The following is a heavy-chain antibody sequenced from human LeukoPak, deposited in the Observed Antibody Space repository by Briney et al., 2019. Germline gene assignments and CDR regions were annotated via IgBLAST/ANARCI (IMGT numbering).Heavy chain of an antibody. Sequence: GRSLRLSCAASGFTFSSYVMHWVRQAPGKGLEWVAIISYDGSNEYYADSVKGRFTISRDNSKNTLYLQMNSLRAEDTAVYYCAKPIMTTVTTLGLYFDYWGQGALVTVSS. D-gene: IGHD4-17*01. CDR2: ISYDGSNE. V-gene: IGHV3-30*04. CDR1: GFTFSSYV. CDR3: AKPIMTTVTTLGLYFDY. J-gene: IGHJ4*02.